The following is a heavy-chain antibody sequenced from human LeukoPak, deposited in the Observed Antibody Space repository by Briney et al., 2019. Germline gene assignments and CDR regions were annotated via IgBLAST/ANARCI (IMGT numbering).Heavy chain of an antibody. D-gene: IGHD6-19*01. V-gene: IGHV3-23*01. Sequence: PGGSLRLSCAASGFTFSSYAMSWVRQAPGKGLEWVSSISGSGDITDYADSVKGRFTISRDNSKNTLYLQMNSLRAEDTAVYYCASTPHSSGWSSFDYWGQGTLVTVSS. J-gene: IGHJ4*02. CDR1: GFTFSSYA. CDR3: ASTPHSSGWSSFDY. CDR2: ISGSGDIT.